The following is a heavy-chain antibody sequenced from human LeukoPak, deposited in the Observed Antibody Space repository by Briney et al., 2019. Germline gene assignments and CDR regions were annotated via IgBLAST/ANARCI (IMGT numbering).Heavy chain of an antibody. V-gene: IGHV3-21*01. CDR3: ARLLYCSGGSCYSRYFDY. D-gene: IGHD2-15*01. CDR1: GFTFSSYS. J-gene: IGHJ4*02. Sequence: GRSLRLSCAASGFTFSSYSMNWVRQAPGKGLEWVSSISSSSSYIYYADSVKGRFTISRDNAKNSLYLQMNSLRAEDTAAYYCARLLYCSGGSCYSRYFDYWGQGTLVTVSS. CDR2: ISSSSSYI.